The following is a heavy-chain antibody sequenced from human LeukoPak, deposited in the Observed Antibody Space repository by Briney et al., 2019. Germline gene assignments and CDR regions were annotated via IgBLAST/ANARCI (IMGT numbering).Heavy chain of an antibody. V-gene: IGHV1-2*02. Sequence: VASVKVSCTASGYTFTGYYMHWVRQAPGQGLEWMGWINLNSGDTNYAQKFQGRVTMTRDTSISTAYMELSRLRSDDTAMYYCARCLDRGGGLYYYYYLDVWGRGTTVTVSS. J-gene: IGHJ6*03. CDR3: ARCLDRGGGLYYYYYLDV. CDR1: GYTFTGYY. CDR2: INLNSGDT. D-gene: IGHD3-16*01.